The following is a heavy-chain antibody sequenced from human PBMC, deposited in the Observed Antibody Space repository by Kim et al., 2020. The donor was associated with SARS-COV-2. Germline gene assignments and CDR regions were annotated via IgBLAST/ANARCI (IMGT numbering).Heavy chain of an antibody. D-gene: IGHD4-4*01. J-gene: IGHJ4*02. V-gene: IGHV4-39*01. Sequence: NPSLKSRVTISVDTAKNQFSLKLSSVTAADTAVYYCARQSRSTGYYFDYWGQGTLVTVSS. CDR3: ARQSRSTGYYFDY.